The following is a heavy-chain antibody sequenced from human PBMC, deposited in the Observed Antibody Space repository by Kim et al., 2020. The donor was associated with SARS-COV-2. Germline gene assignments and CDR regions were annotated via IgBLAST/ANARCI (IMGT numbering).Heavy chain of an antibody. CDR1: GFTFSSYA. CDR3: ARGWRYFDWPLNDY. CDR2: ISYDGSNK. Sequence: GGSLRLSCAASGFTFSSYAMHWVRQAPGKGLEWVAVISYDGSNKYYADSVKGRFTISRDNSKNTLYLQMNSLRAEDTAVYYCARGWRYFDWPLNDYWGQGTLVTVSS. D-gene: IGHD3-9*01. J-gene: IGHJ4*02. V-gene: IGHV3-30*04.